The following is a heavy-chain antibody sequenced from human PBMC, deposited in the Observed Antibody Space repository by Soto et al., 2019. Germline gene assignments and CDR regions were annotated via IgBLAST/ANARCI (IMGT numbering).Heavy chain of an antibody. CDR1: GFTFSSYS. V-gene: IGHV3-21*01. D-gene: IGHD3-10*01. CDR2: ISSSSSYI. Sequence: EVQLVESGGGLVQPGGSLRLSCAASGFTFSSYSMNWVRQAPGKGLEWVSSISSSSSYIYYADSVKGRFTISRDNAKNSLYLQMNSLRAEDTAVYYCARDRGYYGSGSYYILWGPDYWGQGTLVTVSS. J-gene: IGHJ4*02. CDR3: ARDRGYYGSGSYYILWGPDY.